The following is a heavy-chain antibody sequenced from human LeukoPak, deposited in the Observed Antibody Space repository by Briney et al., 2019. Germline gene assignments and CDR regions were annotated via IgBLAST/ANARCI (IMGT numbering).Heavy chain of an antibody. CDR2: ISSSGSTI. CDR1: GFTFSSYE. V-gene: IGHV3-48*03. Sequence: GGSLRLSCAASGFTFSSYEMNWVRQAPGKGLEWVSYISSSGSTIYYADSVKGRFTISRDNARNSLYLQMNSLRAEDTAVYYCARGEWSSSPFDYWGQGTLATVSS. D-gene: IGHD6-6*01. CDR3: ARGEWSSSPFDY. J-gene: IGHJ4*02.